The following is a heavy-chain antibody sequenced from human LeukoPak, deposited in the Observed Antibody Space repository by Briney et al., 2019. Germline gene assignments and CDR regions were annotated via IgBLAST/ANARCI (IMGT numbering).Heavy chain of an antibody. CDR2: INHSGST. V-gene: IGHV4-34*01. CDR1: GGSFSGYY. J-gene: IGHJ4*02. D-gene: IGHD3-22*01. Sequence: SETLSLTCAVYGGSFSGYYWSWIRQHPGKGLEWIGEINHSGSTNYNPSLKSRVTISVDTSKNQFSLKLSSVTAADTAVYYCARSNYYDSSGYYVRDDYWGQGTLVTVSS. CDR3: ARSNYYDSSGYYVRDDY.